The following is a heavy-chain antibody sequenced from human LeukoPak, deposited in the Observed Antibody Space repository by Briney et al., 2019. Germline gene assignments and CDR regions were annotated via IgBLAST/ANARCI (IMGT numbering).Heavy chain of an antibody. V-gene: IGHV5-51*01. Sequence: GASLKISCKGSGYSFTNYWIGWVRQMPGKGLEWMGITYPGDSDTRYSPSFQGQVTISADKSISTAYLQWSSLKASDTAMYFCATYAGSYSKYFQHWGQGTLVTVSS. D-gene: IGHD3-10*01. CDR1: GYSFTNYW. CDR3: ATYAGSYSKYFQH. J-gene: IGHJ1*01. CDR2: TYPGDSDT.